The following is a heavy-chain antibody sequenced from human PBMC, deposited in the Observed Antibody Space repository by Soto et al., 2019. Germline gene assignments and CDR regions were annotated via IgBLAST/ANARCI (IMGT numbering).Heavy chain of an antibody. Sequence: QPGGSLRLSCAASGFTFSSYSMNWVRQAPGKGLEWVSYISSSSSTIYYADSVKGRFTISRDNAKNSLYLQMNSLRDEDTAVYYCARDKYSSSWYANYFDYWGQGTLVTVSS. V-gene: IGHV3-48*02. CDR1: GFTFSSYS. J-gene: IGHJ4*02. D-gene: IGHD6-13*01. CDR2: ISSSSSTI. CDR3: ARDKYSSSWYANYFDY.